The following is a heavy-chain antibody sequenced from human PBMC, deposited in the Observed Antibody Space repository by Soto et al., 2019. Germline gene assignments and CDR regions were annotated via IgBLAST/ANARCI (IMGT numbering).Heavy chain of an antibody. CDR1: GFSLSTSGVG. Sequence: SGPTLVNPTQTLTLTCTFSGFSLSTSGVGVGWIRQPPGKALEWLALIYWNDDQRHSPSLKSRLTITKDTSKNQVVLTMTNMDPVDTATYYCALVGLGYCSSTSCPGWFDPWGQGTLVTVSS. V-gene: IGHV2-5*01. J-gene: IGHJ5*02. CDR3: ALVGLGYCSSTSCPGWFDP. D-gene: IGHD2-2*01. CDR2: IYWNDDQ.